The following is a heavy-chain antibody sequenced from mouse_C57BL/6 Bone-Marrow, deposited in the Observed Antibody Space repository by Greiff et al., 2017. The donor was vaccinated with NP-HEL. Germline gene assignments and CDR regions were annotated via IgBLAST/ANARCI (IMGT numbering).Heavy chain of an antibody. V-gene: IGHV1-81*01. CDR1: GYTFTSYG. Sequence: VQLVESGAELARPGASVKLSCKASGYTFTSYGISWVKQRTGQGLEWIGEIYPRSGNTYYNEKFKGKDTLTADKSYSTAYMELRSLTSEDSAVYFCERGEYYGSWYFDVWGTGTTVTVSS. CDR2: IYPRSGNT. J-gene: IGHJ1*03. CDR3: ERGEYYGSWYFDV. D-gene: IGHD1-1*01.